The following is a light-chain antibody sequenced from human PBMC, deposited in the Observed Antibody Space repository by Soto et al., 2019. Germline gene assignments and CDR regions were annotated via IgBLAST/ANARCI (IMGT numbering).Light chain of an antibody. CDR3: QQYGSSIT. CDR1: QSVKSSY. V-gene: IGKV3-20*01. Sequence: EIVLTQSPGTLSLSPXFRAPLPCRASQSVKSSYLAWYQHKPGQAPRLLIYGTSSRATGIPDRFSGSGSGTDFTLTISRLEPEDFAVYYCQQYGSSITFGQGTRLE. CDR2: GTS. J-gene: IGKJ5*01.